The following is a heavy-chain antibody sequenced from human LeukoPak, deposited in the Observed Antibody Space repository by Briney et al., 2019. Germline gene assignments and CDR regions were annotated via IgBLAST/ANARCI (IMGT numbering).Heavy chain of an antibody. V-gene: IGHV6-1*01. D-gene: IGHD6-19*01. CDR1: GDSVSSNSAA. Sequence: SQTLSLTCAISGDSVSSNSAAWNWVRQSPSRGLEWLGRTYYRSKWYNDYAVSVKSRITINPDTSKNQFSLQLNSVTPEDTAVYYCARGHSSPLRTEIDYWGQGTLVTVSS. CDR2: TYYRSKWYN. CDR3: ARGHSSPLRTEIDY. J-gene: IGHJ4*02.